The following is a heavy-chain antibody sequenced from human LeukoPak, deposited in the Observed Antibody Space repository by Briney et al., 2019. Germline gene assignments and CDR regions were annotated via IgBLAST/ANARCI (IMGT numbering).Heavy chain of an antibody. Sequence: SETLSLTCTVSGGSISSYYWSWIRQPPGKGLEWIGYIYYSGSTNYNPSLKSRDTISVDTSKNQFSLKLSSVTAADTAVYYCARLAGGYYDSSGYFKDWGQGTLVTVSS. D-gene: IGHD3-22*01. CDR3: ARLAGGYYDSSGYFKD. CDR2: IYYSGST. CDR1: GGSISSYY. V-gene: IGHV4-59*08. J-gene: IGHJ4*02.